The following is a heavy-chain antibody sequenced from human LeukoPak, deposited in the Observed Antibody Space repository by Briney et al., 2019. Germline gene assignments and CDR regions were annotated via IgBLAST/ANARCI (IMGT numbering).Heavy chain of an antibody. Sequence: RPSETLSLTCTVSGGSISSYYWSWIRQPPGKGLEWIGYIYYSGSTNYNPSLKSRVTISVDTSKNQFSLKLSSVTAADTAVYYCARTERERDYYGMDVWGQGTTVTVSS. CDR2: IYYSGST. CDR3: ARTERERDYYGMDV. J-gene: IGHJ6*02. V-gene: IGHV4-59*08. CDR1: GGSISSYY.